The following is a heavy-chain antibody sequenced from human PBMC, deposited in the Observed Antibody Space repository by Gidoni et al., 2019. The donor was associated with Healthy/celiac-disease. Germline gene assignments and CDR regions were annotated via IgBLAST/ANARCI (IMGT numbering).Heavy chain of an antibody. J-gene: IGHJ4*02. Sequence: QVQLVESGGGVVQPGRSLRLSCAASGFTFSSYGLHWVRQAPGKGLGWVAVIWYDGSNKYYADSVKGRFTISRDNSKNTLYLQMNSLRAEDTAVYYCASGGVAGKKPIRLFWGQGTLVTVSS. V-gene: IGHV3-33*01. CDR2: IWYDGSNK. CDR1: GFTFSSYG. CDR3: ASGGVAGKKPIRLF. D-gene: IGHD3-16*01.